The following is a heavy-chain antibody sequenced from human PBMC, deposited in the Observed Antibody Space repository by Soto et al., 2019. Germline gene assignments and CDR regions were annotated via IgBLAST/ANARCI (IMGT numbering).Heavy chain of an antibody. Sequence: QVQLVQSGAEVKKPGSSVKVSCKASGGTFSSYAISWVRQAPGQGLEWMGGIIPIFGTANYAQKFQGRVTITADESTSTAYMELSSLRSEDTAVYYCARGGSGWYGAEGNWFDPWGQGTLVTVSS. D-gene: IGHD6-19*01. CDR1: GGTFSSYA. CDR2: IIPIFGTA. CDR3: ARGGSGWYGAEGNWFDP. V-gene: IGHV1-69*01. J-gene: IGHJ5*02.